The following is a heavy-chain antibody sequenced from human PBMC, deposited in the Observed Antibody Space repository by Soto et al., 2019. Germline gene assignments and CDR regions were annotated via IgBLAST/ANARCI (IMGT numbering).Heavy chain of an antibody. CDR1: GGSVGSGSYY. D-gene: IGHD6-13*01. CDR2: IYYSGST. Sequence: PSETLSLTCTVSGGSVGSGSYYWSWIRQPPGKGLEWIGYIYYSGSTNYNPSLKSRVTISVDTSKNQFSLKLSSVTAADTAVYYCATHSIAAAGTGGWFDPWGQGTLVTVSS. V-gene: IGHV4-61*01. J-gene: IGHJ5*02. CDR3: ATHSIAAAGTGGWFDP.